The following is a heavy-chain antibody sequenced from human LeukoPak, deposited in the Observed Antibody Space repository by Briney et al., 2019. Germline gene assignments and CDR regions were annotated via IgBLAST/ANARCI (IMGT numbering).Heavy chain of an antibody. CDR2: IIPIFGTA. J-gene: IGHJ4*02. CDR1: GGTFSSYA. Sequence: ASVKVSCKASGGTFSSYAISWVRQAPGQGLEWMGGIIPIFGTANYAQKFQGRVTITADESTSTAYMELSSLRSEDTAVYYCARGLPEYNWNYDAYWGQGTLVTVSS. CDR3: ARGLPEYNWNYDAY. V-gene: IGHV1-69*01. D-gene: IGHD1-20*01.